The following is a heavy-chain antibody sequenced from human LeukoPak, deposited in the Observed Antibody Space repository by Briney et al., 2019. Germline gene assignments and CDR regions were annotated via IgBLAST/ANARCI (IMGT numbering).Heavy chain of an antibody. D-gene: IGHD5-12*01. V-gene: IGHV1-2*02. J-gene: IGHJ4*02. CDR2: INPNSGGT. CDR3: ARVGYSGYDRTLDY. Sequence: VASVKVSCKASGYTFTGYYMHWVRQAPGQGLEWMGWINPNSGGTNYAQKFQGRVTMTRDTSISTAYMELSGLRSDDTAVYYCARVGYSGYDRTLDYWGQGTLVTVSS. CDR1: GYTFTGYY.